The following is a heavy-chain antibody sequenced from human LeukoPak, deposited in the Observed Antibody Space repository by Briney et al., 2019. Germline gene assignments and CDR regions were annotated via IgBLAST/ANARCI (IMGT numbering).Heavy chain of an antibody. D-gene: IGHD2-15*01. J-gene: IGHJ4*02. Sequence: GGSLGLSCAASGLTFNNAWMSWVRQAPGKGLEWVGRIRSRSAGGTTDYGAPVKGRFTISRDDSKDTLYLQMNSLKTEDTAVYYCSTGGGTHDYWGQGTLVTVSS. CDR1: GLTFNNAW. CDR3: STGGGTHDY. CDR2: IRSRSAGGTT. V-gene: IGHV3-15*01.